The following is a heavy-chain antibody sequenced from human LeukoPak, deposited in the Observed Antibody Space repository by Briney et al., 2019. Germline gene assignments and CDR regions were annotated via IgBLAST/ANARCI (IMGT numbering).Heavy chain of an antibody. V-gene: IGHV4-34*01. CDR2: INHSGST. CDR3: AKVGSTSYYYYMDV. J-gene: IGHJ6*03. CDR1: GGSISSYY. Sequence: PSETLSLTCTVSGGSISSYYWSWIRQPPGKGLEWIGEINHSGSTNYNPSLKSRVTISVDTSKNQFSLKLSSVTAADTAVYYCAKVGSTSYYYYMDVWGKGTTVTISS. D-gene: IGHD2-2*01.